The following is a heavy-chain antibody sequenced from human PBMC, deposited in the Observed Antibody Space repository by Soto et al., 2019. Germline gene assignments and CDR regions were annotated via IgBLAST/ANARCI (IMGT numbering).Heavy chain of an antibody. Sequence: ASVKVSCKASGGTFSSYAISWVRQAPGQGLEWMGGIIPIFGTANYAQKFQGRVTITADESTSTAYMELSSLRSEDTAVYYCARDDYGDYHFAPRGQGTLVTVSS. CDR2: IIPIFGTA. V-gene: IGHV1-69*13. D-gene: IGHD4-17*01. J-gene: IGHJ5*02. CDR1: GGTFSSYA. CDR3: ARDDYGDYHFAP.